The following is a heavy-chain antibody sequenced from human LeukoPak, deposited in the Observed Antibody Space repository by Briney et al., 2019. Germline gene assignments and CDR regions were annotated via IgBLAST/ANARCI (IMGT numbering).Heavy chain of an antibody. CDR1: GYTFSGYY. J-gene: IGHJ6*03. CDR3: ARDPSITMVRVYMDV. D-gene: IGHD3-10*01. Sequence: ASVKVSCKASGYTFSGYYMHWVRQAPGQGLEWMGWINPNSGGTNYAQKFQGRVTMTRDTSISTAYMELSRLRSDDTAVYYCARDPSITMVRVYMDVWGKGTTVTISS. V-gene: IGHV1-2*02. CDR2: INPNSGGT.